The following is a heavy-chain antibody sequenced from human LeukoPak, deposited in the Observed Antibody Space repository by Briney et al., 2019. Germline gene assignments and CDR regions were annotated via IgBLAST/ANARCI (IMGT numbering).Heavy chain of an antibody. Sequence: GGSLRLSCAASGFTFSTYWMTWVRQAPGKGLEWVANMKGDGSETHYVDSVKGRFTISRDNAKNSLYLQMNSLRAEDTAVYYCAREGPTGDDAFDIWGRGTMVTVSS. CDR1: GFTFSTYW. CDR3: AREGPTGDDAFDI. V-gene: IGHV3-7*03. J-gene: IGHJ3*02. D-gene: IGHD7-27*01. CDR2: MKGDGSET.